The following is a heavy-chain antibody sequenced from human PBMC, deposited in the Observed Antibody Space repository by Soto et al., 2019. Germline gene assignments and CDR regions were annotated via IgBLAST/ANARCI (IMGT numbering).Heavy chain of an antibody. CDR2: IFYSGSP. Sequence: QVQLQESGPGLVKPSETLSLTCTVSGGSISGYYWSWVRLPPGKGLEWLGYIFYSGSPSYNPSLKTRVTISEDTYKHHVSLKLRSVSAADTAVYYCAREPHCASGISGMDVWGHGTTVIASS. J-gene: IGHJ6*02. D-gene: IGHD3-10*01. V-gene: IGHV4-59*01. CDR3: AREPHCASGISGMDV. CDR1: GGSISGYY.